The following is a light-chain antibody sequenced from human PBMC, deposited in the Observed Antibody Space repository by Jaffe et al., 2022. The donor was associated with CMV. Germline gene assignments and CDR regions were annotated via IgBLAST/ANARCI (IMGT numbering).Light chain of an antibody. J-gene: IGLJ3*02. CDR1: NSNIGSNT. CDR2: SNN. CDR3: AAWDDSLNGPV. Sequence: QSVLTQPPSASGTPGQRVTISCSGSNSNIGSNTVNWYQQLPGTAPKLLIYSNNRRPSGVPDRFSGSKSGTSASLAISGLQSEHEANYYCAAWDDSLNGPVFGGGTKLTVL. V-gene: IGLV1-44*01.